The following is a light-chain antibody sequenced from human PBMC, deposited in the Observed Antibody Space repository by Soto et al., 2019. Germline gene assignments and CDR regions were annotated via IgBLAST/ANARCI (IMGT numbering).Light chain of an antibody. Sequence: QSALTQPASVSGSPGQSITISCTGTSSDVGGYNYVSWYQQHPGKAPRVMIYGVSNRPSGVSNRFSGSKSGNTASLTISGLQAEDEADYYCSSYTSSSTLNYVFGTGTKVTVL. CDR2: GVS. CDR3: SSYTSSSTLNYV. V-gene: IGLV2-14*01. CDR1: SSDVGGYNY. J-gene: IGLJ1*01.